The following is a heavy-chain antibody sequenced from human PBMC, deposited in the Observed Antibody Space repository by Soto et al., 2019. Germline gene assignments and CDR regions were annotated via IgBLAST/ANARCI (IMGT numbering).Heavy chain of an antibody. D-gene: IGHD5-18*01. CDR1: VGFLRGGDYS. Sequence: TLSLTCTVSVGFLRGGDYSWIWIRQPTGQGLEWIGYIYHSGSTYYNPSLESRVSISVDTSRNQFSLKLSSVTAADTAVYYCASGWIHLWAWGQGTLVTVSS. CDR2: IYHSGST. V-gene: IGHV4-30-4*01. J-gene: IGHJ5*02. CDR3: ASGWIHLWA.